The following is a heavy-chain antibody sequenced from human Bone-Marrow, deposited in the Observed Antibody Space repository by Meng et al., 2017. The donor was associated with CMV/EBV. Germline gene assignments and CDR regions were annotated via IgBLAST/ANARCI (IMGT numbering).Heavy chain of an antibody. V-gene: IGHV1-8*03. D-gene: IGHD3-3*01. CDR2: MNPNSGNT. CDR1: GYTFTSYD. Sequence: ASVKVSCKASGYTFTSYDINWVRQATGQGLEWMGWMNPNSGNTGYAQKFQGRVTITRNTSISTAYMELSSLRSEDTAVYYCARDTAGSRYDFWSGYYGLSDYYYGMDVWGQGTTVTVSS. J-gene: IGHJ6*02. CDR3: ARDTAGSRYDFWSGYYGLSDYYYGMDV.